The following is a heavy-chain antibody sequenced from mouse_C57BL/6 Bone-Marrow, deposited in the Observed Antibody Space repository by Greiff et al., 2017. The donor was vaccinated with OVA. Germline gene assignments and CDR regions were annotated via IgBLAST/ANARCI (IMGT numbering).Heavy chain of an antibody. CDR2: ISSGGSYT. CDR3: ARRGVTTSYYAMDY. D-gene: IGHD2-1*01. Sequence: DVMLVESGGDLVKPGGSLKLSCAASGFTFSSYGMSWVRQTPDKRLEWVATISSGGSYTYYPDSVKGRFTISRDNAKNTLYLQMSSLKSEDTAMYYCARRGVTTSYYAMDYWGQGTSVTVSS. V-gene: IGHV5-6*02. CDR1: GFTFSSYG. J-gene: IGHJ4*01.